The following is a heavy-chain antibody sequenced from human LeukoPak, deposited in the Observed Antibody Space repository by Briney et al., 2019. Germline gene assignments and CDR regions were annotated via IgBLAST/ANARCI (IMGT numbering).Heavy chain of an antibody. D-gene: IGHD4-11*01. CDR1: RGSISSSSYY. CDR2: IYSMGGT. V-gene: IGHV4-39*01. J-gene: IGHJ4*02. CDR3: ARILTTFDS. Sequence: SETLSLTCTVSRGSISSSSYYWGWLRQPPGKRLEWIGSIYSMGGTYYTPSLEARVTTSADSSKNQFSLKLTSVTAADTALYYCARILTTFDSWGQGTLATVSS.